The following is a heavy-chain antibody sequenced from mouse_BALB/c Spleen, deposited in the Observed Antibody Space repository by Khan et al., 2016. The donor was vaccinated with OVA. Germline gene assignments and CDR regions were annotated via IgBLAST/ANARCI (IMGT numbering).Heavy chain of an antibody. CDR3: ARIYGGDFDY. J-gene: IGHJ2*01. Sequence: VQLQQSGPGLVKPSQSLSLTCTVTSYSITTDYAWNWIRQFPGNKLEWMGHISYSGNTKYNPSLKSRISITRDTSKNQFFLQLKSVTTEDTARYYCARIYGGDFDYWGQGTTLTVSS. D-gene: IGHD1-1*01. CDR1: SYSITTDYA. V-gene: IGHV3-2*02. CDR2: ISYSGNT.